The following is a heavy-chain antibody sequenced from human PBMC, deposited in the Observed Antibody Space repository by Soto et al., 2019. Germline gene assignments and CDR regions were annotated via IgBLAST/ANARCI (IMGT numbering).Heavy chain of an antibody. J-gene: IGHJ6*02. V-gene: IGHV2-5*02. CDR1: GFSLDTSGVG. D-gene: IGHD3-3*01. CDR3: SHMESRVAAYGLDV. CDR2: IYWDDDK. Sequence: QITLKESGPPLVKPTQTLTLTCTFSGFSLDTSGVGVAWIRQPPGKALEWLTLIYWDDDKRYSPSLRSRLTLTNDTSENRVVLTMTNMDPVDTATYYCSHMESRVAAYGLDVWGQGTTVTVSS.